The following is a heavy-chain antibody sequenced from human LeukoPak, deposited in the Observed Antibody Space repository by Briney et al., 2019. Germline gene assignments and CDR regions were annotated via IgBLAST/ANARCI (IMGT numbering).Heavy chain of an antibody. D-gene: IGHD2-15*01. J-gene: IGHJ3*02. CDR3: ARQGDCSGGSCYLAFDI. CDR2: IYHSGST. CDR1: GYSISSGYY. V-gene: IGHV4-38-2*02. Sequence: SETLSLTCTVSGYSISSGYYWGWIRQPPGKGLEWIGSIYHSGSTYYNPSLKSRVTISVDTSKNQFSLKLSSVTAADTAVYYCARQGDCSGGSCYLAFDIWGQGTMVTVSS.